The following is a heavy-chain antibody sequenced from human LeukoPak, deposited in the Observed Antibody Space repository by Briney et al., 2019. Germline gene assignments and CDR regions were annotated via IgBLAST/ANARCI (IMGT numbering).Heavy chain of an antibody. J-gene: IGHJ4*02. Sequence: PGGSLRLSCAASGFTFSDYWMYWVRQAPGEGLVWVSRINSDDSSTSYADSVQGRFTISRDNAKNTLYLQMNSLRAEDTAVYYCATCVAVPGLPDSWGQGTLVHVSS. D-gene: IGHD6-19*01. CDR2: INSDDSST. V-gene: IGHV3-74*01. CDR3: ATCVAVPGLPDS. CDR1: GFTFSDYW.